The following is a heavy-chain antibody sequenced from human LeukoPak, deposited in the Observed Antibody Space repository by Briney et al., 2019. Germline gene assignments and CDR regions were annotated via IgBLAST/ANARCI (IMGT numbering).Heavy chain of an antibody. D-gene: IGHD3-22*01. V-gene: IGHV1-24*01. CDR1: GYTLTELS. CDR3: ATREDYYDSSASFDY. Sequence: ASVKVSCKVSGYTLTELSMHWVRQAPGKGLEWMGGFDPEDGETIHAQKFQGRVTMTEDTSTDTAYMELSSLRSEDTAVYYCATREDYYDSSASFDYWGQGTLVTVSS. J-gene: IGHJ4*02. CDR2: FDPEDGET.